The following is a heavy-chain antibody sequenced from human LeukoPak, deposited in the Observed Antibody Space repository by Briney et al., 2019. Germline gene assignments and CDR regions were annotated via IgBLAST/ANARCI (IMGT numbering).Heavy chain of an antibody. CDR3: ASPKAVYSSGWYES. Sequence: SVKVSCTASGGTFSSYAISWVRQAPGQGLEWMGGIIPIFGTANYAQKFQGRVTITADESTSTAYMELSSLRSEGTAVYYCASPKAVYSSGWYESWGQGTLVTVSS. CDR2: IIPIFGTA. V-gene: IGHV1-69*13. D-gene: IGHD6-19*01. J-gene: IGHJ4*02. CDR1: GGTFSSYA.